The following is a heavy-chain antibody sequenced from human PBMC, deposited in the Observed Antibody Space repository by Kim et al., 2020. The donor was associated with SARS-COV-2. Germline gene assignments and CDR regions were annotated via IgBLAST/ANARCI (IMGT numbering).Heavy chain of an antibody. Sequence: GGSLRLSCAASGFTFRGHNMNWVRQAPGKGLEWVSYISASGGSANYSDSVKGRFIISRDNAKNSLYLQMNSLRDDDTSVYYCARGGPVTGFDYWGQGTLVTVSS. J-gene: IGHJ4*02. V-gene: IGHV3-48*02. D-gene: IGHD4-4*01. CDR1: GFTFRGHN. CDR3: ARGGPVTGFDY. CDR2: ISASGGSA.